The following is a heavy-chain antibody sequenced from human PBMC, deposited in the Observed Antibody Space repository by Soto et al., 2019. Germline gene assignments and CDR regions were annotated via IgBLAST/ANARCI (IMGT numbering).Heavy chain of an antibody. CDR2: INAGNGNT. Sequence: QVQLVQSGAEEKKPGASVKVSCKASGYSFTSYAMHWVRQAPGQGLEWMGWINAGNGNTKYSQKFQGRVTITRDTFASTAYRELSSLRSEDTAVYYCARAVAVPANFDFWGQGTLVTVSS. D-gene: IGHD6-19*01. CDR1: GYSFTSYA. J-gene: IGHJ4*02. V-gene: IGHV1-3*05. CDR3: ARAVAVPANFDF.